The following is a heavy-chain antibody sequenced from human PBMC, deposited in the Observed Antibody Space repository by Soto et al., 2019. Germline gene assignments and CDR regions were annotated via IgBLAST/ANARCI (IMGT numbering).Heavy chain of an antibody. Sequence: QVQLVQSGAEVKKPGSSVKVSCKASGGTFSSYAISWVRQAPGQGLEWMGGIIPIFGTANYAQKFQGRVTITADESTSTAYMELSSLRSEDTAVYYCASPGGGMVATIHYYYYYGMDVWGQGTTVTVSS. CDR3: ASPGGGMVATIHYYYYYGMDV. V-gene: IGHV1-69*01. CDR1: GGTFSSYA. J-gene: IGHJ6*02. CDR2: IIPIFGTA. D-gene: IGHD5-12*01.